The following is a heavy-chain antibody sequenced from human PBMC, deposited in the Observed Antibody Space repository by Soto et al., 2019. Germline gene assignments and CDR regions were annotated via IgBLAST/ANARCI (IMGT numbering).Heavy chain of an antibody. Sequence: PSETLSLTCSVSGGSINTGGHYWGWIRQHPGKGLEWIGYIYYSGTTYYNPSLKSRPTISLDTSENHFSLKLTSVTAADTAVYYCAGGPSEYYFDSWGQGALVTVSS. CDR2: IYYSGTT. V-gene: IGHV4-31*03. CDR1: GGSINTGGHY. CDR3: AGGPSEYYFDS. J-gene: IGHJ4*02. D-gene: IGHD1-26*01.